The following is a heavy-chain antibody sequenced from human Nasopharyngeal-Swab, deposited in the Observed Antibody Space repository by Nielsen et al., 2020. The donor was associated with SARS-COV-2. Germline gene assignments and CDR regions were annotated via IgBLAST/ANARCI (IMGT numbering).Heavy chain of an antibody. J-gene: IGHJ4*02. D-gene: IGHD1-26*01. CDR3: AKEGIVGGSPLLVCFDC. CDR1: GFTFSAYD. CDR2: ISSTGSTI. V-gene: IGHV3-48*03. Sequence: GESLKISCAASGFTFSAYDMNWVRQAPGKGLEWVSYISSTGSTINYADSVKGRVTISRDNAKNSLYLQMNSLRAEDTAVYYCAKEGIVGGSPLLVCFDCWGQGTLVTVSS.